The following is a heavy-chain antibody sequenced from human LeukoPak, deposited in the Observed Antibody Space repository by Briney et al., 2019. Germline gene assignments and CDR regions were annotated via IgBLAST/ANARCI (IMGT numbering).Heavy chain of an antibody. V-gene: IGHV4-34*01. Sequence: SETLSLTCAVYGGSFSGYYWSWIRQPPGKVLEWIGEINHSGSTNYNPSLKSRVTISVDTSKNQFSLKLSSVTAADTAVYYCARIPRRITMVRGVITGFDYWGQGTLVTVSS. CDR2: INHSGST. J-gene: IGHJ4*02. CDR1: GGSFSGYY. D-gene: IGHD3-10*01. CDR3: ARIPRRITMVRGVITGFDY.